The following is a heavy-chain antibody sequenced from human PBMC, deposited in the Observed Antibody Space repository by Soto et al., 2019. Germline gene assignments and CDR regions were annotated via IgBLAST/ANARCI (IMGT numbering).Heavy chain of an antibody. J-gene: IGHJ4*01. CDR3: ARAVSGYDGHYFDY. CDR1: GGSISSYY. D-gene: IGHD5-12*01. CDR2: IYYSGST. V-gene: IGHV4-59*01. Sequence: PSETLSLTCNVSGGSISSYYGSWIRQPPGKGLEWIGYIYYSGSTNYNPSLKSRVTISVDTSKNQFSLKLRSVTAADTAVYYCARAVSGYDGHYFDYWGQGTLVTVSS.